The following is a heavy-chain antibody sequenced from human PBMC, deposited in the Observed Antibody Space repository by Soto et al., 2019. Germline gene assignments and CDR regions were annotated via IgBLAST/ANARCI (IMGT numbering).Heavy chain of an antibody. CDR1: GGTFSSYA. D-gene: IGHD6-25*01. V-gene: IGHV1-69*13. Sequence: SLKVSCKASGGTFSSYAISWVRQAPGQGLEWMGGIIPLFGRANYAQKFQGRVTITAAASTSTAYMELSSLRSEDTAVYYCAQTLGLAAAGPGRFDLWGRGTLVTVSS. CDR3: AQTLGLAAAGPGRFDL. J-gene: IGHJ2*01. CDR2: IIPLFGRA.